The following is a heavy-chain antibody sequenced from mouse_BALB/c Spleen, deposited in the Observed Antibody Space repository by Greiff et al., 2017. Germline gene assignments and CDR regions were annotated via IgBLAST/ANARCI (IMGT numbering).Heavy chain of an antibody. CDR2: ISSGSSTI. CDR1: GFTFSSFG. D-gene: IGHD3-1*01. V-gene: IGHV5-17*02. Sequence: EVQRVESGGGLVQPGGSRKLSCAASGFTFSSFGMHWVRQAPEKGLEWVAYISSGSSTIYYADTVKGRFTISRDNPKNTLFLQMTSLRSEDTAMYYCARGGLRGNYAMDYWGQGTTLTVSS. J-gene: IGHJ2*01. CDR3: ARGGLRGNYAMDY.